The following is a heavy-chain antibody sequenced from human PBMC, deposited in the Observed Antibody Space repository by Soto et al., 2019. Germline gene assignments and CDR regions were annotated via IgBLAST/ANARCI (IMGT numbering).Heavy chain of an antibody. CDR1: GFTFSGSA. J-gene: IGHJ3*02. CDR2: IRSKANSYAT. V-gene: IGHV3-73*01. Sequence: EVQLVESGGGLVQPGGSLKLSCAASGFTFSGSAMHWVRQASGKGLEWVGRIRSKANSYATAYAASVKGRFTISRDDSKNTAYLQMNSLKTEDTAVYYCTRLVVAYSAFDIWGQGTMVTVSS. D-gene: IGHD2-15*01. CDR3: TRLVVAYSAFDI.